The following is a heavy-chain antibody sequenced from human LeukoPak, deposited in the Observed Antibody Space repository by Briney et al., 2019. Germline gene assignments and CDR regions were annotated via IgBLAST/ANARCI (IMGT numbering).Heavy chain of an antibody. D-gene: IGHD1-26*01. CDR2: IRYDGSNK. CDR1: GFTFSSYG. J-gene: IGHJ4*03. Sequence: GGSLRLSCAASGFTFSSYGMHWVRQAPGKGLEWVAFIRYDGSNKYYADSVKGRFTISRDNSKNTLYLQMNSLRAEDTAVYYCAKNDRAGGSYGTIDYWGQGTLVTVSS. V-gene: IGHV3-30*02. CDR3: AKNDRAGGSYGTIDY.